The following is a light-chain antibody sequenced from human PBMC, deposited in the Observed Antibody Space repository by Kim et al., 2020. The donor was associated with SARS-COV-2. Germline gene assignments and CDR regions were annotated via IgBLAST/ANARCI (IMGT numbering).Light chain of an antibody. CDR3: QQYGSSPPMYT. CDR1: QSVRSSY. Sequence: EIVLTQSPGTLSLSPGERATLSCRASQSVRSSYLAWYQQKAGQAPRLLIYGASSRATGIPDRFSGSGSGTDFTLTISRLEPEDFAVYYCQQYGSSPPMYTFGQGTKLEI. CDR2: GAS. V-gene: IGKV3-20*01. J-gene: IGKJ2*01.